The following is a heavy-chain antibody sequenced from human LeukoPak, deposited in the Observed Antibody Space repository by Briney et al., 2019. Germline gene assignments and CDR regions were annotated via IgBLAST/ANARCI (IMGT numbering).Heavy chain of an antibody. CDR3: ARRGREMATIPDY. D-gene: IGHD5-24*01. Sequence: PSGTLSLTCAVSGGSISSSNWWSWVRQPPGKGLGWIGEIYHSGSTNYNPSLKSRVTISVDKSKNQFSLKLSSVTAADTAVYYCARRGREMATIPDYWGQGTLVTVSS. CDR2: IYHSGST. CDR1: GGSISSSNW. J-gene: IGHJ4*02. V-gene: IGHV4-4*02.